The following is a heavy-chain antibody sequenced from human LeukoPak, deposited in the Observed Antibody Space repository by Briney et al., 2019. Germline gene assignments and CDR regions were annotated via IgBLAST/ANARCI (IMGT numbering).Heavy chain of an antibody. J-gene: IGHJ3*02. CDR3: ARIYHTYDILTGYYFWGASDI. CDR2: IYSGDNT. V-gene: IGHV3-53*01. D-gene: IGHD3-9*01. Sequence: GGSLRLSCAASGFTVSSNYMSWVRQAPGKGLEWVSVIYSGDNTYYADSVKGRFTISRDNSKNTLYLHMNSLRAEDTALYYCARIYHTYDILTGYYFWGASDIWGQGTMVTVSS. CDR1: GFTVSSNY.